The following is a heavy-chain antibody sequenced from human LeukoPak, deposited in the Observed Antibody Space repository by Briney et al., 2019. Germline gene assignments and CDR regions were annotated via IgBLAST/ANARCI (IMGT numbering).Heavy chain of an antibody. CDR3: ASPAIYGYDLGLDY. D-gene: IGHD5-12*01. CDR1: GGSISSDY. J-gene: IGHJ4*02. Sequence: PSETLSLTCTVSGGSISSDYWSWIRQPPGKGLEWIGSIYYSGSTYYNPSLKSRVTISVDTSKNQFSLKLSSVTAADTAVYYCASPAIYGYDLGLDYWDQGTLVTVS. V-gene: IGHV4-59*05. CDR2: IYYSGST.